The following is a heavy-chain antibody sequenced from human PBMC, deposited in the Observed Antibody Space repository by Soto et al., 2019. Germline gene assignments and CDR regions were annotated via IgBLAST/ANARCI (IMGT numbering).Heavy chain of an antibody. J-gene: IGHJ4*01. Sequence: PGGSLRLSCAASGFTFSSYAMSWVRQAPGKGLEGVSAISGSGGSTYYADSGKGRVTISRDNSKHTLYLQMSSLRAEDTAVYYCARYPFYDFWSGGPNAPLPYYFDYWGQGTLVTVSS. V-gene: IGHV3-23*01. CDR2: ISGSGGST. CDR1: GFTFSSYA. D-gene: IGHD3-3*01. CDR3: ARYPFYDFWSGGPNAPLPYYFDY.